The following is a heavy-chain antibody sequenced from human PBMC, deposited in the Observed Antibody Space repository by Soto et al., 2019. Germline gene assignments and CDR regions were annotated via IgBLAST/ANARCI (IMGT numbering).Heavy chain of an antibody. J-gene: IGHJ6*02. Sequence: QVQLQESGPGLVKPSETLSLTCSVSGGSMSSYYWSWIRQSPGKGLAWIGYISNSGSTNYNPSPESRVTLSVDTSKSLFSLKVGSVTAADTAVYYCATLGLRPAVEDGWNYNYHFLMYVCCQRATVTVSS. CDR1: GGSMSSYY. D-gene: IGHD1-1*01. CDR2: ISNSGST. CDR3: ATLGLRPAVEDGWNYNYHFLMYV. V-gene: IGHV4-59*01.